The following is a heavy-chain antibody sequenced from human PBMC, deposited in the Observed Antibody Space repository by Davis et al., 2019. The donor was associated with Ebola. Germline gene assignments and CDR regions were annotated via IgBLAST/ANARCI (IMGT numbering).Heavy chain of an antibody. J-gene: IGHJ6*02. CDR2: ISGRGNIV. CDR3: ARDNYISSFYYYYFMDV. D-gene: IGHD1-7*01. V-gene: IGHV3-11*04. CDR1: GFTFSDFY. Sequence: GESLKISCAASGFTFSDFYVNWIRQAPGKGLEWIAYISGRGNIVHYVDSVKGRFTISRDNAKSSLYLQMNSLRDEDTGVYFCARDNYISSFYYYYFMDVWGQGTTVTVPS.